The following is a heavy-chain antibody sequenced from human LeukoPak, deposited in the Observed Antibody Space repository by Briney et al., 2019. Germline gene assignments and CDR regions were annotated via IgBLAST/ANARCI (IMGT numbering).Heavy chain of an antibody. Sequence: ASVKVSCKASGYTFTGYYMHWVRPAPGQGLEWMGWINPNSGGTNYAQKFQGRVTMTRDTSISTAYMELSRLRSDDTAVYYCARSEAAAGTIDDYWGQGTLVTVSS. J-gene: IGHJ4*02. V-gene: IGHV1-2*02. CDR3: ARSEAAAGTIDDY. CDR1: GYTFTGYY. D-gene: IGHD6-13*01. CDR2: INPNSGGT.